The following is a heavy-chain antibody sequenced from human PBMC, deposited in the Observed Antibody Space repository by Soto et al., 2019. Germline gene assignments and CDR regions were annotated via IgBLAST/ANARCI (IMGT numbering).Heavy chain of an antibody. CDR3: ARGVMGISYESSGFEY. J-gene: IGHJ4*02. V-gene: IGHV3-33*05. D-gene: IGHD3-22*01. Sequence: GGPLRLPCAASGFTFTNYAMHLVRQAPGKGLEWVALILSDGNTKYYADSVKGRLTISRDNSENTVFLQMNSLRAEDTAVYYCARGVMGISYESSGFEYWGQGVLVTVSS. CDR2: ILSDGNTK. CDR1: GFTFTNYA.